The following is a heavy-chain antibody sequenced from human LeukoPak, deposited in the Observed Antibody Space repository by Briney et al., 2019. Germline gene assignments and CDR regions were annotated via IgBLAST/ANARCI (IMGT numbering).Heavy chain of an antibody. CDR2: IRSKANSYAT. CDR3: TSISSGWFLGY. Sequence: GGPWRLPCAASGFTFRGSPRHGVPRASGKGWDGVGRIRSKANSYATAYAASVKGRFTISRDDSKNTAYLQMNSLKTEDTAVYYCTSISSGWFLGYWGQGTLVTVSS. CDR1: GFTFRGSP. D-gene: IGHD6-19*01. J-gene: IGHJ4*02. V-gene: IGHV3-73*01.